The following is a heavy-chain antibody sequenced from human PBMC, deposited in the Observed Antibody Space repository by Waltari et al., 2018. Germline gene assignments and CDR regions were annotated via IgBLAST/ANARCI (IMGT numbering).Heavy chain of an antibody. D-gene: IGHD3-3*01. CDR3: AKATTYYDLWSGYFDY. Sequence: EVQLLESGGGLVQPGGSLRLSCAASGFTFSSYAMSWVRQAPGKGLEWVSAISGSGGSTYYADSVKGRFTISRDNSKNTLYLQMNSLRAEDTAVYYCAKATTYYDLWSGYFDYWGQGTLVTVSS. V-gene: IGHV3-23*01. CDR1: GFTFSSYA. J-gene: IGHJ4*02. CDR2: ISGSGGST.